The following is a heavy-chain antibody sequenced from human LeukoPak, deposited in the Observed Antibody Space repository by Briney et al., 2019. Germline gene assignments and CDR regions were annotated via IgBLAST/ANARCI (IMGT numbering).Heavy chain of an antibody. D-gene: IGHD3-10*01. Sequence: ASVKVSCKASGYTFTSYAMHWVRQAPGQRLESMGWINACNGNTEYSQNFQGRVTITRDTSASTAYMELSSLRSEDTAVYYCARGKFGESLYWFDPWGQGTLVTVSS. CDR3: ARGKFGESLYWFDP. CDR2: INACNGNT. J-gene: IGHJ5*02. V-gene: IGHV1-3*01. CDR1: GYTFTSYA.